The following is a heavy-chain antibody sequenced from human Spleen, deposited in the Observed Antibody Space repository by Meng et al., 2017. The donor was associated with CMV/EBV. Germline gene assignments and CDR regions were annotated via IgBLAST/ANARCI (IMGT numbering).Heavy chain of an antibody. CDR2: ISGSGGSI. J-gene: IGHJ4*02. V-gene: IGHV3-23*01. D-gene: IGHD3-22*01. CDR1: GFIFHDYV. Sequence: GESLKISCAASGFIFHDYVMHWVRQVPGKGLEWVSAISGSGGSIHYADSVKGRFTISRDNSKNTLYLQMNSLRAEDTAVYYCAKDRDTMIVVVTIDYWGQGTLVTVSS. CDR3: AKDRDTMIVVVTIDY.